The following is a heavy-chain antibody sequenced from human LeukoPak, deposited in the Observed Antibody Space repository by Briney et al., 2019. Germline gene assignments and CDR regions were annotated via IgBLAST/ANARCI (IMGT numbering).Heavy chain of an antibody. CDR3: AIASPYGDNDY. CDR1: GGSFSGYY. D-gene: IGHD4-17*01. CDR2: INHSGST. V-gene: IGHV4-34*01. J-gene: IGHJ4*02. Sequence: SETLSLTCAVYGGSFSGYYWSWIRQPPGKGLEWIGEINHSGSTNYNPSLKSRVTISVDTSKNQFSLKLSSVTAADTAVYYCAIASPYGDNDYWGQGTLVTVSS.